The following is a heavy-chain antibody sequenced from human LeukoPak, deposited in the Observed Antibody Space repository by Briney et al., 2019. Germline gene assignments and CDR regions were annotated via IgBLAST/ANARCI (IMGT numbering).Heavy chain of an antibody. Sequence: GGSLRLSCAASGFTFSRSAMTWVRQGPGTGLEFVASIIYSGGATHYADSVKGRFTISRDNSKNTLYLQMNSLRAEDTALYYCAKDGLYYDGSEHVYYFDSWGQGTLVTVSS. J-gene: IGHJ4*02. V-gene: IGHV3-23*01. D-gene: IGHD3-22*01. CDR1: GFTFSRSA. CDR3: AKDGLYYDGSEHVYYFDS. CDR2: IIYSGGAT.